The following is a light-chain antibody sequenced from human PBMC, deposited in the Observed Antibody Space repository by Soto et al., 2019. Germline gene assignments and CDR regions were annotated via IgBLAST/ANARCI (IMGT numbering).Light chain of an antibody. Sequence: IQMTLSLSSLSASIGDRVTITCRASQSISSYLNWYQQKPGKAPKLLIYPASSLQSGVPSRFSGSGSGTDFTLTISSLQPEDFATYFCQQSYSAQYTLGQGTKVDIK. CDR2: PAS. V-gene: IGKV1-39*01. J-gene: IGKJ2*01. CDR3: QQSYSAQYT. CDR1: QSISSY.